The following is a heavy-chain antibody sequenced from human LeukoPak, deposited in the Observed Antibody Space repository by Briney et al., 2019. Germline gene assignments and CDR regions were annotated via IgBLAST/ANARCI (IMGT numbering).Heavy chain of an antibody. V-gene: IGHV3-53*01. CDR2: LYSGGST. CDR1: GFTVSSNY. CDR3: ARVRGSNWFDP. J-gene: IGHJ5*02. D-gene: IGHD3-16*01. Sequence: TGVSLRLSCAASGFTVSSNYMSWVRQAPGKGLEWVSVLYSGGSTYYADSVKGRFTVSRDNSKNTVYLQMNSLRVEDTAVYYCARVRGSNWFDPWGQGTLVTVSS.